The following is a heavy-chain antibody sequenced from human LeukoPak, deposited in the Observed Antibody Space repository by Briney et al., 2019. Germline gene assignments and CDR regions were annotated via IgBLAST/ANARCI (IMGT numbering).Heavy chain of an antibody. CDR3: ARAPLVGSSTSYYYYGMDV. Sequence: PGGSLRLSCAASGFTVSSNYMSWVRQAPGKGLEWVSVIYSGGSTYYADSVKGRFTISRDNAKNSLYLQMNSLRAEDMAVYYCARAPLVGSSTSYYYYGMDVWGQGTTVTVSS. J-gene: IGHJ6*02. CDR1: GFTVSSNY. D-gene: IGHD2-2*01. V-gene: IGHV3-53*01. CDR2: IYSGGST.